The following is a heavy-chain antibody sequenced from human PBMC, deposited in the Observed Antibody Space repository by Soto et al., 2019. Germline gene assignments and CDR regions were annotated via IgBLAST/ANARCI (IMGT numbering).Heavy chain of an antibody. V-gene: IGHV5-51*01. CDR3: ARQDYGGNRNIDV. D-gene: IGHD4-17*01. J-gene: IGHJ6*02. CDR2: IYPGDSDT. Sequence: ESLQVSCKGSGDRFASYWIGWVRQMPGKGLEWMGIIYPGDSDTRYSPSFQGQVTISADKSISTAYLQWSSLRASDTAMYYWARQDYGGNRNIDVWGQGTTVTVSS. CDR1: GDRFASYW.